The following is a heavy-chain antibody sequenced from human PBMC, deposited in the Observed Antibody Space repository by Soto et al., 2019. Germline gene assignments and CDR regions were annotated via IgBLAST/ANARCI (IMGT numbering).Heavy chain of an antibody. CDR2: ISGSADST. V-gene: IGHV3-23*01. D-gene: IGHD2-2*01. CDR1: GFTFGSYV. J-gene: IGHJ4*02. Sequence: GGSLRLSCAASGFTFGSYVMSWVRQAPGKGLEWVSAISGSADSTYYADSVKGRFTISRDNSKNTLYLQMNSLRAEDTAVYYCAKDLHIVVLPAALPNDYWGQGTLVTVSS. CDR3: AKDLHIVVLPAALPNDY.